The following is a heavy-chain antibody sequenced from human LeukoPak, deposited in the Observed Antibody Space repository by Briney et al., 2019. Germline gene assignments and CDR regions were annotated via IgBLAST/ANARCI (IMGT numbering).Heavy chain of an antibody. CDR3: AKEGVSSIAARPGNYYYYYMDV. V-gene: IGHV3-30*02. CDR2: IRCDGSTY. Sequence: GGSLILSSAASGFTISSYSRQWLPQAPGKGLEGVAIIRCDGSTYYYADSVKRRFTISRDNSKNTLYLQMNSLRAEDTAVYYCAKEGVSSIAARPGNYYYYYMDVWGKGTTVTVSS. D-gene: IGHD6-6*01. J-gene: IGHJ6*03. CDR1: GFTISSYS.